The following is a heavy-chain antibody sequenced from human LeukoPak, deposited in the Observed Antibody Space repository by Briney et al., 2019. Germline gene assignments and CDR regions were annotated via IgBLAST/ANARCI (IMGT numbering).Heavy chain of an antibody. CDR2: ISSSSSYI. J-gene: IGHJ6*02. CDR1: GFTFSSYS. Sequence: PGGSLRLSCAASGFTFSSYSMNWVRQAPGKGLEWVSSISSSSSYIYYADSVKGRFTISRDNAKNSLYLQMNSLRAEDTAVYYCARDLISMVRGVITGHYYYYYGIDVWGQGTTVTVSS. CDR3: ARDLISMVRGVITGHYYYYYGIDV. D-gene: IGHD3-10*01. V-gene: IGHV3-21*01.